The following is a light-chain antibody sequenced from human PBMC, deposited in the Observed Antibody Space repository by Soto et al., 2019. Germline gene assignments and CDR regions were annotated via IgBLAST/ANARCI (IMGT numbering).Light chain of an antibody. CDR2: DTT. Sequence: QAVVTQEPSVTVSPGETVALTCGSTTGPVTSGHYPYWLQQKPGQAPRTLISDTTIRYAWTPARFSGSLLGDKAALTLAGAPPEDEADYYCFLSYSGAWVFGGGTKVTVL. V-gene: IGLV7-46*01. CDR1: TGPVTSGHY. CDR3: FLSYSGAWV. J-gene: IGLJ3*02.